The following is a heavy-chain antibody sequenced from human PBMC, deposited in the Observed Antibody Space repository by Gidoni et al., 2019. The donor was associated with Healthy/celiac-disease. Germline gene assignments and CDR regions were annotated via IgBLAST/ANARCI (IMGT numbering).Heavy chain of an antibody. J-gene: IGHJ4*02. CDR3: AREFSFLWELGY. CDR1: GYTFTSYA. V-gene: IGHV1-3*01. CDR2: INAGNGNT. Sequence: QVQLVQSGAEVKKPGASVKVSCKASGYTFTSYAMHWVRQAPGQRLEWMGWINAGNGNTKYSQKFQGRVTITRDTSASTAYMELSSLRSEDTAVYYCAREFSFLWELGYWGQGTLVTVSS. D-gene: IGHD1-26*01.